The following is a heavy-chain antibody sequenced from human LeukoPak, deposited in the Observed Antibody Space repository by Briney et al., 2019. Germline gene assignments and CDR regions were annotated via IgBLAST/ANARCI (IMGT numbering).Heavy chain of an antibody. CDR1: GFTFSDYY. D-gene: IGHD3-10*01. V-gene: IGHV3-11*01. Sequence: GSLRLSCAASGFTFSDYYMSWIRQAPGKGLEWVSYISSSGSTIYYADSVKGRFTISRDNAKNSLYLQMNSLRAEDTAVYYCTTGYYYASGSYYYWGQGTLVTVSS. CDR2: ISSSGSTI. CDR3: TTGYYYASGSYYY. J-gene: IGHJ4*02.